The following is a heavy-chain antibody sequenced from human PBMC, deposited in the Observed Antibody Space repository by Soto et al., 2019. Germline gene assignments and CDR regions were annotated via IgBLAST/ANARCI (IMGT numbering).Heavy chain of an antibody. J-gene: IGHJ4*02. Sequence: GESLKISCKGSGYSFAGYWITWVRQKPGKGIEWMGRIDLSDSQTYYSPSFRGHVTISVTKSITTVFLQWSSLRASDTAMYYCARQIYDSDTGPNFQYYFDSWGQGTPVTVSS. CDR2: IDLSDSQT. V-gene: IGHV5-10-1*01. D-gene: IGHD3-22*01. CDR3: ARQIYDSDTGPNFQYYFDS. CDR1: GYSFAGYW.